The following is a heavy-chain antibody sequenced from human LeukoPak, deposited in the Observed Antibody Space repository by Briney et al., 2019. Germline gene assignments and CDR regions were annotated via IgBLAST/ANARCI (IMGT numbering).Heavy chain of an antibody. Sequence: GGSLTLSCAASGFSFTTYWMTWIRQPPGKGMEWVSHISEAASVKYYIDSVKGRFTISRDNAKNSVYLQMNALRVEDTAVYYCVGEAPGYWGQGALVTVSS. CDR1: GFSFTTYW. D-gene: IGHD2-2*01. CDR2: ISEAASVK. J-gene: IGHJ4*02. CDR3: VGEAPGY. V-gene: IGHV3-7*01.